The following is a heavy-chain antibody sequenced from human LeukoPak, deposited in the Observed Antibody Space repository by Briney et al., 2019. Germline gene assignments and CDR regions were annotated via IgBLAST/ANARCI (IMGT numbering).Heavy chain of an antibody. D-gene: IGHD5-12*01. CDR1: GFTFSSYA. J-gene: IGHJ6*02. V-gene: IGHV3-30-3*01. CDR2: ISYDGSNK. Sequence: PGGSLRLSCAASGFTFSSYAMHWVRQAPGKGLEWVAVISYDGSNKYYADSVKGRFTISRDNSKNTLYLQMNSLRAEDTAVYYCAGDVALPSYYYGMDVWGQGTTVTVSS. CDR3: AGDVALPSYYYGMDV.